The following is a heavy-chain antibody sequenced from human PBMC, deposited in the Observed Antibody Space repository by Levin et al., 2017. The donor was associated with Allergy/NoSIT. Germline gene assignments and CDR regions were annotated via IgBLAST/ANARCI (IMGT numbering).Heavy chain of an antibody. CDR2: INHSGST. V-gene: IGHV4-34*01. CDR3: ARVSTVTRINHIWYYYYGMDV. Sequence: SETLSLTCAVYGGSFSGYYWSWIRQPPGKGLEWIGEINHSGSTNYNPSLKSRVTISVDTSKNQFSLKLSSVTAADTAVYYCARVSTVTRINHIWYYYYGMDVWGQGTTVTVSS. D-gene: IGHD4-11*01. CDR1: GGSFSGYY. J-gene: IGHJ6*02.